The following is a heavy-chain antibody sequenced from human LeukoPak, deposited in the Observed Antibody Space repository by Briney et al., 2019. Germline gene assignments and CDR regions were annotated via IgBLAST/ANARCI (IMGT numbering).Heavy chain of an antibody. CDR3: AKQLWFGELLYPFDY. J-gene: IGHJ4*02. Sequence: GGSLRLSCAASGFAFSTFGMEWVRQAPGKGLEWVAVISYDGSNKYYADSVKGRFTVSRDNSKNTLYLQMNSLRVEDTAVYYCAKQLWFGELLYPFDYWGQGILVTVSS. V-gene: IGHV3-30*18. CDR2: ISYDGSNK. D-gene: IGHD3-10*01. CDR1: GFAFSTFG.